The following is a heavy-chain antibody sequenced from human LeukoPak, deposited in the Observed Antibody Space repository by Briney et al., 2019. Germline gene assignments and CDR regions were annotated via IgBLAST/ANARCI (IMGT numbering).Heavy chain of an antibody. D-gene: IGHD3-22*01. CDR3: ARRYYYDSSGYCPPYFDY. CDR2: IYPGDSDT. CDR1: GYSFTSYW. J-gene: IGHJ4*02. Sequence: GESLKISCKGSGYSFTSYWIALVRQMPGKGLEWMGIIYPGDSDTRYSPSFQGQVTISADKSISPAYLQWSSLKASDTAMYYCARRYYYDSSGYCPPYFDYWGQGTLVTVST. V-gene: IGHV5-51*01.